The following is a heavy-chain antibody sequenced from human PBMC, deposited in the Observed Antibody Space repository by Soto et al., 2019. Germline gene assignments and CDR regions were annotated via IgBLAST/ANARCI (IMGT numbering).Heavy chain of an antibody. CDR3: ARADRRITIFGVVPRPHYYMDV. J-gene: IGHJ6*03. D-gene: IGHD3-3*01. CDR2: INHSGST. V-gene: IGHV4-34*01. Sequence: SETLSLTCAVYGGSFSGYYWSWIRQPPGKGLEWIGEINHSGSTNYNPSLKSRVTISVDTSKNQFSLKLSSVTAADTAVYYCARADRRITIFGVVPRPHYYMDVWGKGTTVTVSS. CDR1: GGSFSGYY.